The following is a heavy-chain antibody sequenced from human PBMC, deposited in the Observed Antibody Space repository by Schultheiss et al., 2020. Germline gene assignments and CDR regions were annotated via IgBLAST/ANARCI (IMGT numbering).Heavy chain of an antibody. J-gene: IGHJ4*02. CDR3: ARATKEKKAFGY. Sequence: SATLSLTCTVSGGSISSSSYYWGWVRQPPGKGLEWIGSIYYSGSTYYNPSLKSRVTISVDTSKNQFSLKLSSVTAADTAVYYCARATKEKKAFGYWGQGTLVTVSS. V-gene: IGHV4-39*01. D-gene: IGHD5-24*01. CDR2: IYYSGST. CDR1: GGSISSSSYY.